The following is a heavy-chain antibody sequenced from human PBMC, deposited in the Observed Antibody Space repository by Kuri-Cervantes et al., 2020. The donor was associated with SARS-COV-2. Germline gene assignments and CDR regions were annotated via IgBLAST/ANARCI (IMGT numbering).Heavy chain of an antibody. D-gene: IGHD3-3*01. Sequence: GGSLRLSCEASGFMISSYWMHWVRQVPEKGQVWVSRIHSSGSSTGYADSVKGRFTISRDNAKNTLYLQMNSLRVEDKAVYYCARGDFWNGYYNWYFDLWGRGTLVTVSS. J-gene: IGHJ2*01. CDR2: IHSSGSST. CDR3: ARGDFWNGYYNWYFDL. CDR1: GFMISSYW. V-gene: IGHV3-74*01.